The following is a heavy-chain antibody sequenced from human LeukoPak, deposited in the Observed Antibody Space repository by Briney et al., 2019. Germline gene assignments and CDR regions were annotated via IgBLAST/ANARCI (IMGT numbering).Heavy chain of an antibody. V-gene: IGHV3-49*03. J-gene: IGHJ4*02. Sequence: GGSLRLSCTASGFTFGDYAMSWFRQAPGKGLEWVGFIRSKAYGGTTEYAASVKGRFTISRDDSKSTAYLQMNSLKTEDTAVYYCTSRHSGKTIGDPKNDYWGQGTLVTVSS. CDR1: GFTFGDYA. CDR2: IRSKAYGGTT. CDR3: TSRHSGKTIGDPKNDY. D-gene: IGHD6-19*01.